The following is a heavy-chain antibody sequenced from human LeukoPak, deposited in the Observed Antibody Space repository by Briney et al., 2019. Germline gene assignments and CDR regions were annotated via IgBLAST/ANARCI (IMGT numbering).Heavy chain of an antibody. Sequence: GGSLRLSCAASGFTFSSYAMNWVRQAPGKGLEWVSSISSSSSYIYYADSVKGRFTISRDNAKNSLYLQMNSLRSEDTAVYYCARAGYGGWYFDLWGRGTLVTVSS. CDR2: ISSSSSYI. CDR3: ARAGYGGWYFDL. J-gene: IGHJ2*01. V-gene: IGHV3-21*04. D-gene: IGHD4-23*01. CDR1: GFTFSSYA.